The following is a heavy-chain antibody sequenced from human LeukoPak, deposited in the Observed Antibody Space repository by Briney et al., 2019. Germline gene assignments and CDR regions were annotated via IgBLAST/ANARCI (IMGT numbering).Heavy chain of an antibody. CDR1: GFTYSHYG. Sequence: PGGSLRLSCAASGFTYSHYGMNWVRQAPGKGLEWVSGIASDSVGIYYADSVKGRFTIYRDNSKMTLYLQMNSLGADDTAVYYCVQDWAWGAFGSWGQGTLVTVSS. CDR3: VQDWAWGAFGS. J-gene: IGHJ4*02. CDR2: IASDSVGI. V-gene: IGHV3-23*01. D-gene: IGHD7-27*01.